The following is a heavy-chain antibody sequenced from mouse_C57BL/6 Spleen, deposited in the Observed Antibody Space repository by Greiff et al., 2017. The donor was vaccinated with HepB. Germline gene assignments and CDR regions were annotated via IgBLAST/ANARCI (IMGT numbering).Heavy chain of an antibody. CDR1: GFTFSSYA. V-gene: IGHV5-4*01. CDR2: ISDGGSYT. Sequence: EVQLVESGGGLVKPGGSLKLSCAASGFTFSSYAMSWVRQTPEKRLEWVATISDGGSYTYYPDNVKGRFTISRDNAKNNLYLQMSHLKSEDTAMYYCASLYYGSPMDYWGQGTSVTVSS. D-gene: IGHD1-1*01. CDR3: ASLYYGSPMDY. J-gene: IGHJ4*01.